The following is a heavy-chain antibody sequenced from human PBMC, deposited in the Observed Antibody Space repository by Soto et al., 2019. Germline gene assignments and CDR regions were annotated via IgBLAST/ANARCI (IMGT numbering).Heavy chain of an antibody. CDR3: ARVMAAAGAFDI. CDR2: ISSSSSYI. CDR1: VFTFSSYS. V-gene: IGHV3-21*01. D-gene: IGHD6-13*01. J-gene: IGHJ3*02. Sequence: GGSLRLSCAASVFTFSSYSMNWVRQAPGKGLEWVSSISSSSSYIYYADSVKGRFTISRDNAKNSLYLQMNSLRAEDTAVYYCARVMAAAGAFDIWGQGTMVTVSS.